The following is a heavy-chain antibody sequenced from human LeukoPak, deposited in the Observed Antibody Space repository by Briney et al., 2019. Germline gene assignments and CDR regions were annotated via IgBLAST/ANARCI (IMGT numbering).Heavy chain of an antibody. CDR3: ARDGEGSGYDLIAAAISAFDI. CDR1: GYTFTSYG. CDR2: ISAYNGNT. V-gene: IGHV1-18*01. J-gene: IGHJ3*02. D-gene: IGHD5-12*01. Sequence: GASVKVSCKASGYTFTSYGISWVRQAPGQGLEWMGWISAYNGNTNYAQKFQGRVTMTRDTSTSTVYMELSSLRSEDTAVYYCARDGEGSGYDLIAAAISAFDIWGQGTMVTVSS.